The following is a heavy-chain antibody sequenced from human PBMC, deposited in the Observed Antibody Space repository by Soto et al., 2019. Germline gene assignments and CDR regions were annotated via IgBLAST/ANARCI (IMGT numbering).Heavy chain of an antibody. D-gene: IGHD2-8*01. CDR2: TYYRSKWYN. CDR3: ARDINCVFQVCTLLYP. J-gene: IGHJ5*02. V-gene: IGHV6-1*01. Sequence: SQTLSLPCAISGDSVSSNSAAWNWIRQSPSRGLEWLGRTYYRSKWYNDYAVSVKSRITINPDTSKNQFSLQLNSVTPEDTAVYYCARDINCVFQVCTLLYPCGQGPLVTVCS. CDR1: GDSVSSNSAA.